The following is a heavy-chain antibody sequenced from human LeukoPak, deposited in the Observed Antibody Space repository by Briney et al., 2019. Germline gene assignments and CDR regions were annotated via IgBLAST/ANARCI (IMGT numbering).Heavy chain of an antibody. V-gene: IGHV3-30-3*01. Sequence: GALRLSCAASGFTFSSYAMHWVRQAPGKGLEWVAVISYDGSNKYYADSVKGRFTISGDNSKNTLYLQMNSLRAEDTAVYYCARDPDDYGDYSYFDYWGQGTLVTVSS. J-gene: IGHJ4*02. CDR3: ARDPDDYGDYSYFDY. CDR1: GFTFSSYA. CDR2: ISYDGSNK. D-gene: IGHD4-17*01.